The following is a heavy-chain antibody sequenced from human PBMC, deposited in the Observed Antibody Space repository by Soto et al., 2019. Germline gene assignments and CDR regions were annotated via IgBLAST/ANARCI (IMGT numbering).Heavy chain of an antibody. D-gene: IGHD2-2*01. J-gene: IGHJ6*03. Sequence: PGGSLRLSCAASGFTFSSYSMNWVRQAPGKGLEWVSYISSSSSTIYYADSVKGRFTISRDNAKNSLYLQMNSLRAEDTAVYYCARDVSLSIGPAATYYYYYYMDVCGKGTTVTVSS. CDR2: ISSSSSTI. V-gene: IGHV3-48*01. CDR1: GFTFSSYS. CDR3: ARDVSLSIGPAATYYYYYYMDV.